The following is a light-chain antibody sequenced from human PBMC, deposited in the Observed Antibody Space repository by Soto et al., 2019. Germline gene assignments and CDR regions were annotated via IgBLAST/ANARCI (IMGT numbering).Light chain of an antibody. Sequence: QSVLTQPASVSGSPGQSITIPCTGTNTDVGGYKYVSWYQHHPGKAPKLILYEFRNRPSGVSNRFSGSKSGNTASLTISGLQADDEAEYFCSSYTRARTYVFGSGTKVTVL. CDR1: NTDVGGYKY. J-gene: IGLJ1*01. CDR2: EFR. CDR3: SSYTRARTYV. V-gene: IGLV2-14*01.